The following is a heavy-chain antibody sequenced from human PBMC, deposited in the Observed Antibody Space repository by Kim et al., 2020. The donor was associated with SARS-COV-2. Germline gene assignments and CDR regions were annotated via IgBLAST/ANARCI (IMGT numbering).Heavy chain of an antibody. CDR2: ISYDGSNK. Sequence: GGSLRLSCAASGFTFSSYGMHWVRQAPGKGLEWVAVISYDGSNKYYADSVKGRFTISRDNSKNTLYLQMNSLRAEDTAVYYCAGDSVFPGWYNGGYFDYWGQGTLVTVSS. CDR1: GFTFSSYG. J-gene: IGHJ4*02. V-gene: IGHV3-33*05. D-gene: IGHD6-19*01. CDR3: AGDSVFPGWYNGGYFDY.